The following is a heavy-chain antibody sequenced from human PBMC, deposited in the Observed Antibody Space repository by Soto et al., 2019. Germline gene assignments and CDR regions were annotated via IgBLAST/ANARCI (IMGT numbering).Heavy chain of an antibody. Sequence: EVQLVESGGGLVQPGGSLRLSCAASGFTLSNFYISWVRQAPGKGLEWLGNIKGDGSDAHYVDSVKGRFTISRDNAGNSIYLQMNNLRAEDMAMYYYARDPVTSDWGQGTLVTVSS. J-gene: IGHJ4*02. CDR2: IKGDGSDA. V-gene: IGHV3-7*03. CDR3: ARDPVTSD. CDR1: GFTLSNFY.